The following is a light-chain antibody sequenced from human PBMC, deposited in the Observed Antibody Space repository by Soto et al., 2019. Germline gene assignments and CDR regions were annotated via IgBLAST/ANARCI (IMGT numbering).Light chain of an antibody. CDR3: QQYKNGWA. Sequence: EIVMTQSPATLSVSPGESATLSCRASQSVGSNLAWYQQKPGQAPRLLIYGASTRATGIPARFIGGGSGTEFTLTISSLQSEDFAVYYCQQYKNGWAFGQGTKVEI. CDR2: GAS. CDR1: QSVGSN. V-gene: IGKV3-15*01. J-gene: IGKJ1*01.